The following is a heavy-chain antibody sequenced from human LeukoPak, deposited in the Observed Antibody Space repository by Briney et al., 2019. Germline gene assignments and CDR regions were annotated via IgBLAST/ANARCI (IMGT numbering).Heavy chain of an antibody. CDR2: IYYSGST. CDR1: GGSISSSSYY. CDR3: ARTSHSGVILDY. J-gene: IGHJ4*02. V-gene: IGHV4-39*07. D-gene: IGHD2/OR15-2a*01. Sequence: SETLSLTCTVSGGSISSSSYYWGWIRQPPGKGLEWIGSIYYSGSTYYNPSLKSRVTISVDTSKNQFSLKLSSVTAADTAVYYCARTSHSGVILDYWGQGTLVTVSS.